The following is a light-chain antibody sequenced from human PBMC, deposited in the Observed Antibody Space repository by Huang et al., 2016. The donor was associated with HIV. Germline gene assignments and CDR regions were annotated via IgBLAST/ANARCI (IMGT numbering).Light chain of an antibody. CDR2: GAS. J-gene: IGKJ1*01. CDR1: QGVTSNQ. CDR3: QQYGISPWT. Sequence: EVVLTQSPGTLSLSPGERATLSCRASQGVTSNQLAGYQQKPGQAPRLVIYGASARATGVPDRFIGSGSGTGFTLTISRLEPEDSAVYYCQQYGISPWTFGQGTKVEIK. V-gene: IGKV3-20*01.